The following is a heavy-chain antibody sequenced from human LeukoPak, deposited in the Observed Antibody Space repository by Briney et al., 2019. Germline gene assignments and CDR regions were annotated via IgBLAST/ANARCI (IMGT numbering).Heavy chain of an antibody. D-gene: IGHD3-10*01. CDR2: INPNTGDT. CDR1: GYTFTGYY. Sequence: ASVKVSCKASGYTFTGYYMHWVRKTPGQGLEWMGWINPNTGDTNYGRKFQGRVTMTRDTSINTAYMELRSLRSDDTAVYYCARSRRVGNGEYPDYWGQGTLVTVSS. J-gene: IGHJ4*02. V-gene: IGHV1-2*02. CDR3: ARSRRVGNGEYPDY.